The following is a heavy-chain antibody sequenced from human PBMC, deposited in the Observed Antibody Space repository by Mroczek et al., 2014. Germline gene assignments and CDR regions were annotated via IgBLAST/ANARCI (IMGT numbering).Heavy chain of an antibody. CDR2: IYYSGST. V-gene: IGHV4-59*01. CDR3: ARAPLTGVVDFDY. D-gene: IGHD7-27*01. Sequence: QVQLQESGPGLVKPSETLSLTCTVSGGSISSYYWSWIRQPPGKGLEWIGYIYYSGSTNYNPSLKSRLTISVDTSKNQFSLKLSSVTAADTAVYYCARAPLTGVVDFDYWGQGTLVTVSS. CDR1: GGSISSYY. J-gene: IGHJ4*02.